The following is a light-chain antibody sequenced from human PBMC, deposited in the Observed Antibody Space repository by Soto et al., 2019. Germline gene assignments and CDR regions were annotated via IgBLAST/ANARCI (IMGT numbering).Light chain of an antibody. J-gene: IGKJ5*01. Sequence: EVVLTQSPVTLSLSPGERATLYCRASQSFRGLLAWYQQKPGQAPRLLIYDAYNRATGIPSRFSGSGSGTDFTLTISSLEPEESAVYYCQQRHMWPITFGQGTRMEIK. CDR3: QQRHMWPIT. CDR2: DAY. V-gene: IGKV3-11*01. CDR1: QSFRGL.